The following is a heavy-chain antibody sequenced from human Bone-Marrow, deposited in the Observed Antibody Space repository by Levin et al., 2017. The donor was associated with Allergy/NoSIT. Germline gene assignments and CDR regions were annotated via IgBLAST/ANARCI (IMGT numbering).Heavy chain of an antibody. V-gene: IGHV4-34*01. Sequence: SETLSLTCAVYGGSFSGYYWSWIRQPPGKGLEWIGEINHSGSTNYNPSLKSRVTISVDTSKNQFSLKLSSVTAADTAVYYCARGLRDYIWGSYRYRYFDYWGQGTLVTVSS. D-gene: IGHD3-16*02. CDR3: ARGLRDYIWGSYRYRYFDY. CDR2: INHSGST. J-gene: IGHJ4*02. CDR1: GGSFSGYY.